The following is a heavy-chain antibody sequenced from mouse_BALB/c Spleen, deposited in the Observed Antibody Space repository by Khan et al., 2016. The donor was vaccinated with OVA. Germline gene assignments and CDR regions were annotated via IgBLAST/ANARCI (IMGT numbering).Heavy chain of an antibody. J-gene: IGHJ3*01. V-gene: IGHV3-2*02. CDR2: ITYSGRT. Sequence: EVQLQESGPGLVKPSQSLSLTCTVTGYSITSDYAWNWIRQFPGNKLEWMGYITYSGRTSYNPSLKSRISATRDTSKNQFFLQLNSVTTEDTATYYCAMGRTYWGQGTLVTVSA. D-gene: IGHD4-1*01. CDR3: AMGRTY. CDR1: GYSITSDYA.